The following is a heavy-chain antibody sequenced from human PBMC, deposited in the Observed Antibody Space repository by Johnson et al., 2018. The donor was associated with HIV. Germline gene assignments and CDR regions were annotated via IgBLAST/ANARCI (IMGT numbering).Heavy chain of an antibody. J-gene: IGHJ3*02. D-gene: IGHD6-13*01. CDR2: IGTAGDT. V-gene: IGHV3-13*01. CDR1: GFTFSSYD. Sequence: VQLVESGGGLVQPGGSLRLSCAASGFTFSSYDMHWVRQATGKGLEWVSAIGTAGDTYYPGSVKGRFTISRENAKNSLYLQMNSLRAGDTAVYYCAKDRSSWYPFDAFDIWGQGTMVTVSS. CDR3: AKDRSSWYPFDAFDI.